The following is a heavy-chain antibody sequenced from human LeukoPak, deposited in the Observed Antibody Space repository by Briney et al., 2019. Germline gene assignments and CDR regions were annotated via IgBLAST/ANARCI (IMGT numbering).Heavy chain of an antibody. J-gene: IGHJ4*02. V-gene: IGHV1-46*01. CDR3: ARDWGFCGGLSCPTSNY. Sequence: ASVKVSCKTSGYTFTSYYMHWVRQAPGQGLEWMGTINPSGGSTTYAQKFQGRVTMTRDTSTSTVYMDLSSLRSEDTAVYYCARDWGFCGGLSCPTSNYWGQGTQVTVSS. CDR2: INPSGGST. CDR1: GYTFTSYY. D-gene: IGHD2-21*01.